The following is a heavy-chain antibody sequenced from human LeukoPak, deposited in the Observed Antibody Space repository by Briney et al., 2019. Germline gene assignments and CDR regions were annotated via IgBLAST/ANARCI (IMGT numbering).Heavy chain of an antibody. CDR1: GGSISSGSYY. CDR3: ARDPSLGYDSSGYSNAFDI. Sequence: SETLSLTCTVSGGSISSGSYYWSWIRQPAGKGLEWIGRIYTSGSTNYNPSLKSRVTMSVDTSKNQFSLKLSSVTAADTAVYYCARDPSLGYDSSGYSNAFDIWGQGTMVTVSS. V-gene: IGHV4-61*02. D-gene: IGHD3-22*01. J-gene: IGHJ3*02. CDR2: IYTSGST.